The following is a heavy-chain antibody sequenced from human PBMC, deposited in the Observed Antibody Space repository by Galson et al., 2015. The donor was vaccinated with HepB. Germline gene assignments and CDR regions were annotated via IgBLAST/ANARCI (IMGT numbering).Heavy chain of an antibody. CDR2: ISAYNGNT. CDR1: GYTFTSYG. V-gene: IGHV1-18*01. CDR3: ARSGKRDFWSGYSEDY. Sequence: SVKVSCKASGYTFTSYGISWVRQAPGQGLEWMGWISAYNGNTNYAQKLQGRVTMTTDTSTSTAYMELRSLRSDDTAVYYCARSGKRDFWSGYSEDYWGQGTLVTVSS. J-gene: IGHJ4*02. D-gene: IGHD3-3*01.